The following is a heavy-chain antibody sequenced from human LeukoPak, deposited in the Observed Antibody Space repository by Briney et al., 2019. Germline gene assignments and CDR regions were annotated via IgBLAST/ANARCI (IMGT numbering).Heavy chain of an antibody. CDR1: GFTFSSFW. J-gene: IGHJ4*02. CDR2: IHRDGSTT. D-gene: IGHD4-17*01. Sequence: GGSLRLSCAASGFTFSSFWMHWFRQAPGKGLLWVSRIHRDGSTTSSADSVKGRFTISRDNAKNTPYLQMNSLRAEDTAVYYCARAYYGDYLFDYWGQGTLVTVSS. V-gene: IGHV3-74*01. CDR3: ARAYYGDYLFDY.